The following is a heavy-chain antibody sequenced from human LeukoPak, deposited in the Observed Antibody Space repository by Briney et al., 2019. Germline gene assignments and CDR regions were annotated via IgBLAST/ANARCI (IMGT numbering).Heavy chain of an antibody. V-gene: IGHV1-2*02. CDR2: IYPYTGAT. Sequence: GASVKVSCKASGGTFSSYAISWVRQAPGQGLECMGWIYPYTGATHYAQKFQGRVAMTRDTSISTAYMELSRLRPDDTAVYYCARDGPAQMVDFDYWGQGTLVTVSS. CDR3: ARDGPAQMVDFDY. D-gene: IGHD3-10*01. J-gene: IGHJ4*02. CDR1: GGTFSSYA.